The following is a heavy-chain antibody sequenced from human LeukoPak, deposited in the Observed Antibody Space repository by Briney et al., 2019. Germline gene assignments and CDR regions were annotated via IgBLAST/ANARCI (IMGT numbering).Heavy chain of an antibody. V-gene: IGHV3-30*18. Sequence: PGGSLRLSCAASGFTLSSYGMHWVRQAPGKGLEWVAVISYDGSNKYYADSVKGRFTISRDNSKNTLYLQMNSLRAEDTAVYYCAKDLDYGDYAAGDYWGQGTLVTVSS. D-gene: IGHD4-17*01. CDR1: GFTLSSYG. CDR3: AKDLDYGDYAAGDY. J-gene: IGHJ4*02. CDR2: ISYDGSNK.